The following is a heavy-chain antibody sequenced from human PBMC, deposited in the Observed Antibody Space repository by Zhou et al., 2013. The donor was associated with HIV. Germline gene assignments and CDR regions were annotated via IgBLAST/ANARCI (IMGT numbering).Heavy chain of an antibody. J-gene: IGHJ6*04. Sequence: QVHLVQSGAEVKKPGASVKVSCKASGYTLTSYGFSWVRQAPGQGLEWMGWISGYNGNTNYAQKLQGRVTVTIDTSTSIAYMELRSLRSDDTAVYYCARDSMEEDGDHPDVWGKGTTVTVSS. CDR3: ARDSMEEDGDHPDV. CDR2: ISGYNGNT. CDR1: GYTLTSYG. D-gene: IGHD4-17*01. V-gene: IGHV1-18*04.